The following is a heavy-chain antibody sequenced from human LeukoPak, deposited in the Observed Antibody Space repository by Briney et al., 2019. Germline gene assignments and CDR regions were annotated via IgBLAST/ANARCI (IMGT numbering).Heavy chain of an antibody. CDR3: VKCMYSSSSGDY. V-gene: IGHV3-30*14. CDR2: ITYDGSTK. D-gene: IGHD6-6*01. Sequence: GGSLRLSCAASGFTFAGYTMHWVRQAPGKGLEWATLITYDGSTKYYADSVKGRFTISRDNSKNTLYLQMSSLRAEDTAVYYCVKCMYSSSSGDYWGQGTLVTVSS. J-gene: IGHJ4*02. CDR1: GFTFAGYT.